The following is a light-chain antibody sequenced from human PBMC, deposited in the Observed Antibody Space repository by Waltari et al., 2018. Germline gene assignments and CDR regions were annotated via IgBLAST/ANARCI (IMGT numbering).Light chain of an antibody. Sequence: QSALTQPASVSGTPGQSITISCSGTTSDVGSYALVSWYQQPPGEAPKLLICEVFKRPPDTSSRFSGAKSGSTASLTISGLQPEDEADYYCCSYAGRGTYVFGSGTKVTVL. V-gene: IGLV2-23*02. CDR1: TSDVGSYAL. J-gene: IGLJ1*01. CDR3: CSYAGRGTYV. CDR2: EVF.